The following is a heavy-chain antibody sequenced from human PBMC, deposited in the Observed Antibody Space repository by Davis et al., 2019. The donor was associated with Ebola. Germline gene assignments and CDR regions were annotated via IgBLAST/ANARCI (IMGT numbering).Heavy chain of an antibody. CDR2: ISRTGNTI. CDR1: GFTFSDYY. J-gene: IGHJ4*02. CDR3: ARCKGWERTPYYFDT. D-gene: IGHD4-23*01. Sequence: PGGSLRLSCAASGFTFSDYYMSWVRQAPGKGLEWLSYISRTGNTIYYADSVKGRFTISRDNAESSLHLQMNSLRAEDTAMYYCARCKGWERTPYYFDTWGQGTLVTVSS. V-gene: IGHV3-11*04.